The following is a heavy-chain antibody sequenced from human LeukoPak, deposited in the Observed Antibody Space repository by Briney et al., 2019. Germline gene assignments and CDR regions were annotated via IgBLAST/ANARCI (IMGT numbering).Heavy chain of an antibody. Sequence: GGSPRLSCAASRFTFNSSEMNWVRQAPGKGLEWVSYISSSGSTIYYADSVKGRFTISRDNAKNSLYLQMNNLRAEDTAVYYCARAGYCSSTSCLDYWGQGTLVTVSS. CDR2: ISSSGSTI. J-gene: IGHJ4*02. CDR1: RFTFNSSE. CDR3: ARAGYCSSTSCLDY. V-gene: IGHV3-48*03. D-gene: IGHD2-2*01.